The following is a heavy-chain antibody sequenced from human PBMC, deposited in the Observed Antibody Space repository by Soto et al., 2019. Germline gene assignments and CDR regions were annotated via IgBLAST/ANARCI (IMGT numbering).Heavy chain of an antibody. V-gene: IGHV3-7*03. J-gene: IGHJ5*02. CDR1: GFTVSSYW. CDR2: IKQDGSEK. Sequence: PGGSERPCCAASGFTVSSYWMSWVRQAPGKGLEWVANIKQDGSEKYYVDSVKGRFTISRDNAKNSLYLQMNSLRAEDTAVYYCARATTERYNWFDPWGQGTLVTVSS. CDR3: ARATTERYNWFDP. D-gene: IGHD4-17*01.